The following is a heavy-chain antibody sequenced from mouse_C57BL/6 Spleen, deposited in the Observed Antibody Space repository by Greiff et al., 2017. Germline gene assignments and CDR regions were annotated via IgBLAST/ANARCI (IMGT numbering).Heavy chain of an antibody. CDR2: INPNYGTT. CDR3: ARMEYGGGAMDY. CDR1: GYSFTDYN. V-gene: IGHV1-39*01. Sequence: VHVKQSGPELVKPGASVKISCKASGYSFTDYNMNWVKQSNGKSLEWIGVINPNYGTTSYNQKFKGKATLTVDQSSSTAYMQLNSLTSEDSAVYYCARMEYGGGAMDYWGQGTSVTVSS. D-gene: IGHD5-1*01. J-gene: IGHJ4*01.